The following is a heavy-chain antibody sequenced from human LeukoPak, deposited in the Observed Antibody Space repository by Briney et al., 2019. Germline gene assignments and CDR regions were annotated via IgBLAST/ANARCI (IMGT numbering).Heavy chain of an antibody. CDR1: GFTFSSYA. CDR3: ARFIRHYYGSGSYPTKYFDY. CDR2: ISSSSSTI. V-gene: IGHV3-48*01. D-gene: IGHD3-10*01. J-gene: IGHJ4*02. Sequence: PGGSLRLSCAASGFTFSSYAMSWVRQAPGKGLEWVSYISSSSSTIYYADSVKGRFTISRDNAKNSLYLQMNSLRAEDTAVYYCARFIRHYYGSGSYPTKYFDYWGQGTLVTVSS.